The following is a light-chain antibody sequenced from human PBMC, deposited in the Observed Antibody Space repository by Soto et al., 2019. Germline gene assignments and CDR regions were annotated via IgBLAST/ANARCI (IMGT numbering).Light chain of an antibody. Sequence: EIVLTQSPATLSLSPGARATLSCRARQSVSSYLAWYQQKPVQAPRLLIYDASNRATGIPARFSGSGSGTDFTLAIGSLEPEDFAVNYCQQRSEWPPFAFSPGTKVDIK. CDR2: DAS. CDR1: QSVSSY. V-gene: IGKV3-11*01. CDR3: QQRSEWPPFA. J-gene: IGKJ3*01.